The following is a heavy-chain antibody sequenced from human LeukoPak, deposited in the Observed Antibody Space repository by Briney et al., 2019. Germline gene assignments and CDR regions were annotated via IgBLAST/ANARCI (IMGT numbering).Heavy chain of an antibody. CDR3: ARSRSSGWYGVYYFDY. CDR2: IIPIFGTA. Sequence: SVKVSCKASGGTFSSYAISWVRQAPGQGLEWMGGIIPIFGTANYAQKFQGRVTITADESTGTAYMELSSLRSEDTAVYYCARSRSSGWYGVYYFDYWGQGTLVTVSS. J-gene: IGHJ4*02. CDR1: GGTFSSYA. D-gene: IGHD6-19*01. V-gene: IGHV1-69*13.